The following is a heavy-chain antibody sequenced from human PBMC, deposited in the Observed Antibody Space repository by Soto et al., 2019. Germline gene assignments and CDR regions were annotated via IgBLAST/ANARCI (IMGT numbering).Heavy chain of an antibody. CDR1: GGSISSSSYY. CDR2: IYYSGST. V-gene: IGHV4-39*01. D-gene: IGHD3-10*01. J-gene: IGHJ4*02. CDR3: ARITMVRGERDGY. Sequence: QLQLQESGTGLVKPSETLSLTCTVSGGSISSSSYYWGWIRQPPGKGLEWIGSIYYSGSTYYNPSLKSRVTISVDTSKNPFSLKLSSVTAADTAVYYCARITMVRGERDGYWGQGTLVTVSS.